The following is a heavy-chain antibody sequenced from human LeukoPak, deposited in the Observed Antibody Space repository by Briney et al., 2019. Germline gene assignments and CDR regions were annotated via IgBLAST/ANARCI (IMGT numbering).Heavy chain of an antibody. CDR1: GYTFTGYY. Sequence: ASVKVSCKTSGYTFTGYYMHWVRQAPGKGLEWMGGFDPDDGETIYAQKFQGRVTMTEDTSTDTAYMELSSLRSEDTAVYYCATEPQGGGWYDYWGQGTLVTVSS. CDR2: FDPDDGET. D-gene: IGHD6-19*01. J-gene: IGHJ4*02. CDR3: ATEPQGGGWYDY. V-gene: IGHV1-24*01.